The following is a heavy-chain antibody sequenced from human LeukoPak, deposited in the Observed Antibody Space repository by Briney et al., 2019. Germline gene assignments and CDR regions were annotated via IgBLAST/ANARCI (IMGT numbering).Heavy chain of an antibody. D-gene: IGHD2-15*01. V-gene: IGHV3-48*04. Sequence: PGGSLRLSCAASGFTFSGYSMNWVRQAPGKGLEWVSYIRSSGYPIHYADSVKGRFTISRDNSKNTLYLQMDSLRPEDTAVFYCASRSGGFDYWGQGTLVTISS. CDR3: ASRSGGFDY. CDR2: IRSSGYPI. CDR1: GFTFSGYS. J-gene: IGHJ4*02.